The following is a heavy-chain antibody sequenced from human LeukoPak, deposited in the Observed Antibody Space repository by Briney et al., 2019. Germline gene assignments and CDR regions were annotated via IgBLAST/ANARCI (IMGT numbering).Heavy chain of an antibody. CDR1: GFTFSSYA. CDR2: ISASGTLT. CDR3: ARRSGVAVAGAFDY. J-gene: IGHJ4*02. V-gene: IGHV3-23*01. Sequence: PGGSLRLSCAASGFTFSSYAMSWVRQAPGKGLEWVSAISASGTLTHYADSVEGRFTISRDNSKNTLHLQMNSLRAEDTAVYFCARRSGVAVAGAFDYWGQGTLVTVSS. D-gene: IGHD6-19*01.